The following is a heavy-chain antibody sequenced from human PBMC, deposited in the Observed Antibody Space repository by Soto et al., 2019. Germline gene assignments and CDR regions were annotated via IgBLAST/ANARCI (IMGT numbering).Heavy chain of an antibody. CDR2: IKSKTDGGTT. CDR3: TTGPKDYGSGSYYTPGDYYYGMDV. Sequence: EVQLVESGGGLVQPGGSLRLSCAASGFTFSNAWMNWVRQAPGKGLEWVGRIKSKTDGGTTDYAAPVKGRFTISRDDSKNTLYLQMNSLKTEDTAVYYCTTGPKDYGSGSYYTPGDYYYGMDVWGQGTTVTVSS. V-gene: IGHV3-15*07. J-gene: IGHJ6*02. CDR1: GFTFSNAW. D-gene: IGHD3-10*01.